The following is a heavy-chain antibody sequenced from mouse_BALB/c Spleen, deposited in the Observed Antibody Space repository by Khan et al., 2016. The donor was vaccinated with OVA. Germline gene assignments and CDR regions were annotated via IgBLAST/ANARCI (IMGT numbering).Heavy chain of an antibody. CDR1: GYTFTTYT. Sequence: QVQLKQSGAELARPGASVKMSCKASGYTFTTYTMHWVKQRPGQGLEWIGYIIPTNDYTNYNQKFKDSATLTADKSSSTAYMQLSSLTSEDSALYYCAREGAYYRSDGWFAYWGQGTLVTVSA. CDR3: AREGAYYRSDGWFAY. D-gene: IGHD2-14*01. J-gene: IGHJ3*01. CDR2: IIPTNDYT. V-gene: IGHV1-4*01.